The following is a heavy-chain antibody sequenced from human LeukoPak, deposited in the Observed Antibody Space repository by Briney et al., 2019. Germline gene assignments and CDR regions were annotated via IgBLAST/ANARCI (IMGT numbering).Heavy chain of an antibody. V-gene: IGHV3-74*01. J-gene: IGHJ4*02. CDR1: GFTFSSYW. CDR2: INSDGSTT. Sequence: GGSLRLSCAASGFTFSSYWMHWVRQAPGKGLVWVSRINSDGSTTSYADSVMGRFTISRDNAKNTLYLQMNSLRAEDTAVYYCARVIYSGWEGELSDWGQGTLVTISS. CDR3: ARVIYSGWEGELSD. D-gene: IGHD6-19*01.